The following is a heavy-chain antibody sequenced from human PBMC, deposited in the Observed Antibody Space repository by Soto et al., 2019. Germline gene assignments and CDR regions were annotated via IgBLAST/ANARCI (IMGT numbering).Heavy chain of an antibody. J-gene: IGHJ4*02. CDR1: GYTFTRYG. V-gene: IGHV1-18*01. D-gene: IGHD2-2*01. CDR2: ISAYNGNT. Sequence: GAAVQVSCLPSGYTFTRYGISWVRQAPGPGLEWMGWISAYNGNTNYAQKPQGRVTMTTDTSTSTAYMEPRSLRSDDTAVYYGARGAIVVVPAARLLDYWGQGTRVTGS. CDR3: ARGAIVVVPAARLLDY.